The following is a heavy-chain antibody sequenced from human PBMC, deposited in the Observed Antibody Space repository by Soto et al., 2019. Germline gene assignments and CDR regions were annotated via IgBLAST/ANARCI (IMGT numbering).Heavy chain of an antibody. D-gene: IGHD3-10*01. J-gene: IGHJ4*02. CDR2: IKQDGSEK. V-gene: IGHV3-7*01. CDR1: GFTFSSYW. Sequence: GGSLRLSCAASGFTFSSYWMSWVRQAPGKGLEWVANIKQDGSEKYYVDSVKGRFTISRDNAKNSLYLQMNSLRAEDTAVYYCARDPNTMVRGVIIDPDYWGQGTLVTVSS. CDR3: ARDPNTMVRGVIIDPDY.